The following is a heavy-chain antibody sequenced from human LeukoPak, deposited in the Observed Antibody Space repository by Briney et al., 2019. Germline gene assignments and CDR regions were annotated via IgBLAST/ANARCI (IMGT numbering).Heavy chain of an antibody. J-gene: IGHJ6*02. CDR2: INPNSGGT. Sequence: ASVKVSCKASGYTFTGYYMHWVRQAPGQGLEWMGWINPNSGGTNYAQKFQGRVTMTRDTSISTAYMELSRLRSDDTAVYYCARGARSATVTTSLYYGMDVWGQGTMVTVSS. V-gene: IGHV1-2*02. CDR1: GYTFTGYY. CDR3: ARGARSATVTTSLYYGMDV. D-gene: IGHD4-17*01.